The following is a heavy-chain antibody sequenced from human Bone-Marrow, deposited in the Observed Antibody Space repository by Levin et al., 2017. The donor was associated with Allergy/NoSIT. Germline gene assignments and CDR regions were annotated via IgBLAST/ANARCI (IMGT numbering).Heavy chain of an antibody. V-gene: IGHV3-21*01. CDR1: GFTFSGYS. J-gene: IGHJ6*02. D-gene: IGHD3-3*01. CDR2: ISSTSTYK. Sequence: GESLKISCAASGFTFSGYSMNWVRQAPGTGLEWVSSISSTSTYKYYADSVKGRFTISRDNAKNSLYLQMDSLRAEDTAVYFCARDKGNTNFGVPTLFYYGMDVWGQGTTVTVSS. CDR3: ARDKGNTNFGVPTLFYYGMDV.